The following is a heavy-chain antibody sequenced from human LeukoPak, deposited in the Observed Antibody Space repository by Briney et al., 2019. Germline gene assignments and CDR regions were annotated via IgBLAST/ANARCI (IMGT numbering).Heavy chain of an antibody. CDR3: ARDRGYFDWSPADAFDI. CDR1: GFTFDDYG. CDR2: INWNGGST. J-gene: IGHJ3*02. V-gene: IGHV3-20*04. Sequence: GGSLRLSCAASGFTFDDYGMSWVRQAPGKGLEWVSGINWNGGSTGYADSVKGRFTISRDNAKNSLYLQMNSLRAGDTALYYCARDRGYFDWSPADAFDIWGQGTMVTVSS. D-gene: IGHD3-9*01.